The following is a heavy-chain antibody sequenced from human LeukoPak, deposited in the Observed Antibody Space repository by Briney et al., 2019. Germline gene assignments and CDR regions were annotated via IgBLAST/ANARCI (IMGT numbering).Heavy chain of an antibody. J-gene: IGHJ3*02. CDR3: ARDRGYSYGSDAFDI. V-gene: IGHV4-59*01. CDR1: VGAIGRYY. D-gene: IGHD5-18*01. Sequence: SESLSLTCAVSVGAIGRYYWGCVRQPPGKGLEWSGYIYYSGSTNYNPSLKSRVTISVDTSKNQFSLKLSSVTAADTAVYYCARDRGYSYGSDAFDIWGQGTMVTVSS. CDR2: IYYSGST.